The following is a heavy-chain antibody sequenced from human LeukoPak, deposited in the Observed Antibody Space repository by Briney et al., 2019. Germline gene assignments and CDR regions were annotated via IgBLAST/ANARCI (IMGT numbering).Heavy chain of an antibody. V-gene: IGHV4-34*01. Sequence: SETLSLTCAVSGGSFSGYYWRWIRQPPGQGPEWIGEINHSGSTSYNPSLKSRVIISVDTSKNQFSLKLSSVTAADTAVYYCARLIAVSDTAYWGQGTLVTVSS. CDR1: GGSFSGYY. D-gene: IGHD6-19*01. CDR3: ARLIAVSDTAY. CDR2: INHSGST. J-gene: IGHJ4*02.